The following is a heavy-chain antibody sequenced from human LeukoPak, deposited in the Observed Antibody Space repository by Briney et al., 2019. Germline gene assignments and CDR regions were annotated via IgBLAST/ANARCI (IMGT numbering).Heavy chain of an antibody. CDR1: GFTFSNYA. D-gene: IGHD1-1*01. CDR3: ARDRLDGNNWNDCDY. V-gene: IGHV3-30-3*01. J-gene: IGHJ4*02. Sequence: PGRSLRLSCAASGFTFSNYAMHWVRQAPGKGLEWLAIISYDGSNKYYADSVKGRFTISRDNSKNTLYVQMNGLRVDDTAVYYCARDRLDGNNWNDCDYWGQGTLVTVSS. CDR2: ISYDGSNK.